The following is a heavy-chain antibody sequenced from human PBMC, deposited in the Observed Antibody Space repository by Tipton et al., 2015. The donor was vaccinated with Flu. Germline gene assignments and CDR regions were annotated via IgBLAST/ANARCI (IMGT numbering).Heavy chain of an antibody. Sequence: SLRLSCAASGFTFSSSGMHWVRQAPGKGLEWVAVIWYDGSKKYYTDSVKGRFTIFRDNSKNTVYLQMDSLRAEDTAVYYCARLGDCSSAHCYWGHFLGYWGPGTLVTVSS. V-gene: IGHV3-33*01. J-gene: IGHJ4*02. CDR3: ARLGDCSSAHCYWGHFLGY. CDR2: IWYDGSKK. CDR1: GFTFSSSG. D-gene: IGHD2-2*01.